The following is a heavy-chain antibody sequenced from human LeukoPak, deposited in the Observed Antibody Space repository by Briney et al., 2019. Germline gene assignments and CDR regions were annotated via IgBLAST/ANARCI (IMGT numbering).Heavy chain of an antibody. CDR3: ATEGKMVRGVYTDY. CDR2: ISAYNGNT. J-gene: IGHJ4*02. CDR1: GYTFTSYG. Sequence: GASVKVSCKASGYTFTSYGITWVRQAPGQGLEWMGCISAYNGNTNYAQKLQGRVTMTTDRSTSTAYMELRSLRSDDTAVYYCATEGKMVRGVYTDYWGQGTLVTVSS. D-gene: IGHD3-10*01. V-gene: IGHV1-18*01.